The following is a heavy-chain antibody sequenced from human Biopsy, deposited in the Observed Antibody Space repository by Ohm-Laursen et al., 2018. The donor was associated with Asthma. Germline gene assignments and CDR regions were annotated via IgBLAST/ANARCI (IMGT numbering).Heavy chain of an antibody. Sequence: TLSLTWSVSGGSISSGAYYWSWVRQPPGKGLEWIGYIYYIGSTYYNPSLKSRVAISLDTSKNQFSLKLSSVTAADTAVYFCARRGGLGRYFDYWGQGTLVTVSS. J-gene: IGHJ4*02. CDR2: IYYIGST. D-gene: IGHD3-16*01. V-gene: IGHV4-30-4*01. CDR1: GGSISSGAYY. CDR3: ARRGGLGRYFDY.